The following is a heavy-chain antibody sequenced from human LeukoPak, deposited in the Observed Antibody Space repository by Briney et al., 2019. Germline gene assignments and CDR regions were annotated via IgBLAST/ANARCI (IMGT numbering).Heavy chain of an antibody. V-gene: IGHV4-34*01. CDR2: INHSGST. CDR3: ARETYYYGSGSHFPDAFDI. Sequence: PSETLSLTCAVYGGSFSGYYWSWIRQPPGKGLEWIGGINHSGSTNYNPSLKSRVTISVDTSKNQFSLKLSSVTAADTAVYYCARETYYYGSGSHFPDAFDIWGQGTMVTVSS. CDR1: GGSFSGYY. D-gene: IGHD3-10*01. J-gene: IGHJ3*02.